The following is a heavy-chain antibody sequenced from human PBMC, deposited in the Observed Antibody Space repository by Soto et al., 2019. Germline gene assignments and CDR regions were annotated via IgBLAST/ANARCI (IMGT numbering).Heavy chain of an antibody. D-gene: IGHD3-3*01. CDR2: ISSSSTI. Sequence: EVQLVESGGGLVQPGGSLRLSCAASGFTFSSYSMNWVRQAPGKGLEWVSYISSSSTIYYADSVKGRFTISRDNAKNSLYLQMNSLRDEDTAVYYCAREPYDFLGNWFDPWGQGTLVTVSS. J-gene: IGHJ5*02. CDR1: GFTFSSYS. CDR3: AREPYDFLGNWFDP. V-gene: IGHV3-48*02.